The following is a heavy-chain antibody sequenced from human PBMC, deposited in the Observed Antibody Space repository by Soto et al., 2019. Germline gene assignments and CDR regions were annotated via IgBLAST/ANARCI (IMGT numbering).Heavy chain of an antibody. CDR1: GYTFTSYA. CDR2: INAGNGNT. V-gene: IGHV1-3*05. CDR3: ARDITTVVTGRWFDP. J-gene: IGHJ5*02. Sequence: QVQLVQSGAEEKKPGASVKVSCKASGYTFTSYAMHWVRQAPGQRLEWMGWINAGNGNTKYSQKFQGRVTITRDTSASTAYMELSSLRSEDTAVYYCARDITTVVTGRWFDPWGQGTLVTVSS. D-gene: IGHD4-17*01.